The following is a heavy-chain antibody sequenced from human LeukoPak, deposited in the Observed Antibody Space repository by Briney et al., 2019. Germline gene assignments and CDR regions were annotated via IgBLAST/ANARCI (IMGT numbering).Heavy chain of an antibody. D-gene: IGHD5-12*01. J-gene: IGHJ3*01. CDR1: GYTFTAYY. V-gene: IGHV1-2*06. Sequence: VASVKVSCKASGYTFTAYYMHWVRQVPGQGLEWMGRINPNSGDTDYAQKFQGRVIMTRDTSISTVYMEVSRLRSDDTAVYYCARVDSGHDYGPSWGQGTTVTVSS. CDR3: ARVDSGHDYGPS. CDR2: INPNSGDT.